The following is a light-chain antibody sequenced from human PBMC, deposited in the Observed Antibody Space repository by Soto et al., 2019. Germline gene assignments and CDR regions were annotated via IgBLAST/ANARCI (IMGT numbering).Light chain of an antibody. CDR2: GTS. Sequence: EIVLTQSPDTLSLSPGERATVSCRASQSVSRSNLAWYQHKPGQAPRLLIYGTSNRATGIPDRFIGSGSGTDLTLTISSLEPEDFAVYYCEQYGSSPPSITFGQGTRLEIK. CDR1: QSVSRSN. V-gene: IGKV3-20*01. CDR3: EQYGSSPPSIT. J-gene: IGKJ5*01.